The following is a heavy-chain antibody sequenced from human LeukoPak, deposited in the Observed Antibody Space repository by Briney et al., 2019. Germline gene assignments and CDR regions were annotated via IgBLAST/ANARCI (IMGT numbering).Heavy chain of an antibody. CDR3: ARGVEPLAANTLAY. Sequence: PGGSLRLSCAASGFTVITKDMTWVRQAPGKGLGWVSVLYSDGNTKYADSVQGRFTISRDNSKNTLYLEMNSLSPDDTAVYYCARGVEPLAANTLAYWGQGTLVTVSS. CDR2: LYSDGNT. V-gene: IGHV3-53*01. CDR1: GFTVITKD. D-gene: IGHD1-14*01. J-gene: IGHJ4*02.